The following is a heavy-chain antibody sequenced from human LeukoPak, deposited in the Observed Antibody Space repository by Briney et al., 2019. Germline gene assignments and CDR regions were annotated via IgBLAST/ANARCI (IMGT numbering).Heavy chain of an antibody. CDR1: GYSISSGYY. CDR2: IYYSGST. V-gene: IGHV4-38-2*02. J-gene: IGHJ5*02. CDR3: ARLRLSSGSYYLDP. Sequence: SETLSLTCTVSGYSISSGYYWGWIRQPPGKGLEWIGSIYYSGSTYYNPSLKSRVTISVDTSKNQFSLKLSSVTAADTAVYYCARLRLSSGSYYLDPWGQGTLVTVSS. D-gene: IGHD1-26*01.